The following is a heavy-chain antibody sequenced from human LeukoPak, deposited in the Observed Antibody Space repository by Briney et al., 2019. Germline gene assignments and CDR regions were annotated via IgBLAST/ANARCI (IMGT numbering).Heavy chain of an antibody. D-gene: IGHD6-13*01. CDR3: ARDLPEYSSSWYNYYYGMDV. J-gene: IGHJ6*02. Sequence: SETLSLTCTVSGYSISSGYYWGWIRQPSGKGLEWIGSIYHSGSTYYNPSLKSRVTISVDTSKNQFSLKLSSVTAADTAVYYCARDLPEYSSSWYNYYYGMDVWGQGTTVTVSS. CDR1: GYSISSGYY. V-gene: IGHV4-38-2*02. CDR2: IYHSGST.